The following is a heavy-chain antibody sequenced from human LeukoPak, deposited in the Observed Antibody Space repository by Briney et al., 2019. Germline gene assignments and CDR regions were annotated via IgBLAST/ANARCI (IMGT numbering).Heavy chain of an antibody. D-gene: IGHD6-13*01. CDR3: ARAAAAGTRKTFDY. CDR1: GGSISSGGYY. Sequence: SETLSLTCTVSGGSISSGGYYWSWIRQHPGKGLEWIGYIYYSGSTYYNPSLKSRVTISVDTSKNQFSLKLSSVTAADTAVYYCARAAAAGTRKTFDYWGQGTLVTVSS. V-gene: IGHV4-31*03. J-gene: IGHJ4*02. CDR2: IYYSGST.